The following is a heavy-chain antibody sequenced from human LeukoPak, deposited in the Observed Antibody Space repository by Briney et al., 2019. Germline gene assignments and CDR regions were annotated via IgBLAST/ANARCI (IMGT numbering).Heavy chain of an antibody. CDR3: ARVSGSSCYNPPDY. CDR2: ISDSGGST. V-gene: IGHV3-23*01. Sequence: GGSLRLSCAASGFTFNIFAMTWVRQAPGKGLEWVSGISDSGGSTYYADSVKGRFTISRGNSKNTLYLQMNSLRAEDTAVYYCARVSGSSCYNPPDYWGQGTLVTVSS. CDR1: GFTFNIFA. J-gene: IGHJ4*02. D-gene: IGHD2-2*02.